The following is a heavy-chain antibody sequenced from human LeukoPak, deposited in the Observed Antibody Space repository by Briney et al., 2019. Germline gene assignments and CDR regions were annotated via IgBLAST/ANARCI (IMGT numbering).Heavy chain of an antibody. Sequence: PGGSLRLSCAASGFIFSTYSMSWVRQAPGKGLEWISSVSSRSTYTYYADSVKGRFAISRDNAKNSLYLQMNSLRVEDTAVYYCARSQFGELLNGFDSWGQGTLVTVSS. CDR3: ARSQFGELLNGFDS. CDR1: GFIFSTYS. CDR2: VSSRSTYT. J-gene: IGHJ4*02. D-gene: IGHD3-10*01. V-gene: IGHV3-21*01.